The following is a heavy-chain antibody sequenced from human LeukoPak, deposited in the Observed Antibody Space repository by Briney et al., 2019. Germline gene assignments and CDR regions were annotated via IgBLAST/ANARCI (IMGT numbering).Heavy chain of an antibody. CDR3: AIIALSPLSRLGYFDY. V-gene: IGHV1-46*01. Sequence: GASVKVSCKASGYTFTSYYMHWVRQAPGQGLEWMGIINPSGGSTSYAQKFQGRVTMTRDTSTSTVYMELSSLRSEDTAVYYCAIIALSPLSRLGYFDYWGQGTLVTVSS. CDR1: GYTFTSYY. J-gene: IGHJ4*02. D-gene: IGHD6-13*01. CDR2: INPSGGST.